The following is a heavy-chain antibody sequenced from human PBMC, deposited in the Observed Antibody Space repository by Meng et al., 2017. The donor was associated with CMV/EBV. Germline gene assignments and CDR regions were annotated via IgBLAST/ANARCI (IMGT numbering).Heavy chain of an antibody. CDR1: GFTFSDYY. CDR2: ISSSGSTI. D-gene: IGHD4-11*01. CDR3: ARGSRTVTYYYSGMDV. Sequence: GGSLRLSCAASGFTFSDYYMSWIRQAPGKGLEWVSYISSSGSTIYYADSVKGRFTISRDNAKNSLYLQMNSLRAEDTAVYYCARGSRTVTYYYSGMDVWGQGTTVTVSS. V-gene: IGHV3-11*01. J-gene: IGHJ6*02.